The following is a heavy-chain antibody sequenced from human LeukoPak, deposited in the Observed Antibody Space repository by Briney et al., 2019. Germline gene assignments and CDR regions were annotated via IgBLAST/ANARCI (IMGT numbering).Heavy chain of an antibody. CDR3: ARSHGWSPYYFDY. V-gene: IGHV4-59*08. J-gene: IGHJ4*02. Sequence: SETLSLTYSVSGGSISSYYWIWIRQPPGKGLEGIGYIYYSGSTNYNPSLKSRVTISVDTSKNQFSLKLRSVTAADTPVYYCARSHGWSPYYFDYWGQGTLVTVSS. CDR1: GGSISSYY. D-gene: IGHD6-19*01. CDR2: IYYSGST.